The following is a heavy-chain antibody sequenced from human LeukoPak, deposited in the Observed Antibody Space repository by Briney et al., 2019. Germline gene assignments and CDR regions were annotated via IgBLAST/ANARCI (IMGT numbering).Heavy chain of an antibody. CDR1: GFTFSSYA. CDR2: ISGSGGST. V-gene: IGHV3-23*01. J-gene: IGHJ3*02. CDR3: AKDPVAVVTPNDAFDI. D-gene: IGHD4-23*01. Sequence: PGGSLRLSCAASGFTFSSYAMSWVRQAPGKGLEWVSAISGSGGSTYYADSVKGRFTISRDNSKNTLYLQMNSLRAEDTAVYYCAKDPVAVVTPNDAFDIWGQGTMVTVSS.